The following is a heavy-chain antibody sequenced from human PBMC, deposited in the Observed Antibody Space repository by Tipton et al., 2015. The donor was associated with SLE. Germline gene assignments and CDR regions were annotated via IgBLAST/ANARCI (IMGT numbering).Heavy chain of an antibody. Sequence: TLSLTCSVCGGSITSNGVHWAWIRQPPGKGLEWIGSIYYDETTYYNPSLRSRVAVSMDTSRNQFSLRLKSVTAADTAVYYCATGHFDFWGQGRLVTVSS. CDR2: IYYDETT. D-gene: IGHD1-1*01. CDR1: GGSITSNGVH. J-gene: IGHJ5*01. CDR3: ATGHFDF. V-gene: IGHV4-39*07.